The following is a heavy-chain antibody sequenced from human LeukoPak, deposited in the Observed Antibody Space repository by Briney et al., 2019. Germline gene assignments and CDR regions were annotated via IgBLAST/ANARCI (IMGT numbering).Heavy chain of an antibody. CDR3: ARELSSGYYYDPFDY. CDR1: GGSISSYY. V-gene: IGHV4-59*12. CDR2: IYYSGST. J-gene: IGHJ4*02. Sequence: PSETLSLTCTVSGGSISSYYWSWIRQPPGKGLEWIGYIYYSGSTNYNPSLKGRVTISVDTSKNQFSLKLSSVTAADTAVYYCARELSSGYYYDPFDYWGQGTLVTVSS. D-gene: IGHD3-22*01.